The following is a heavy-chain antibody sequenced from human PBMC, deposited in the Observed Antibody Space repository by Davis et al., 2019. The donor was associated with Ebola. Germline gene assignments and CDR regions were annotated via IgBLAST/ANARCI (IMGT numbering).Heavy chain of an antibody. D-gene: IGHD1-7*01. CDR2: IIPIFGTA. Sequence: AASVKVSCKASGGTFSSYAISWVRQAPGQGLEWMGGIIPIFGTANYAQKFQGRVTITADKSTSTAYMELSSLRSEDTAVYYCARGDVNWNYRTRIVYYYYGMDVWGQGTTVTVSS. CDR3: ARGDVNWNYRTRIVYYYYGMDV. CDR1: GGTFSSYA. V-gene: IGHV1-69*06. J-gene: IGHJ6*02.